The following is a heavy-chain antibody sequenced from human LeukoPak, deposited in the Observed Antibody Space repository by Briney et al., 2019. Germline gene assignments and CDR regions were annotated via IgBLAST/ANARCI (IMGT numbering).Heavy chain of an antibody. CDR3: ARLTNSASGSSYTGGFYYMDV. D-gene: IGHD3-10*01. J-gene: IGHJ6*03. V-gene: IGHV4-38-2*01. CDR2: ISHSGST. Sequence: PSETLSLTCGVSGYSITSGNYWGWIRQTPGKGLEWIGGISHSGSTYSNPSLKSRVSISLYMSKNQSSLELSSVTAADSAIYYCARLTNSASGSSYTGGFYYMDVWGKGSTVTVSS. CDR1: GYSITSGNY.